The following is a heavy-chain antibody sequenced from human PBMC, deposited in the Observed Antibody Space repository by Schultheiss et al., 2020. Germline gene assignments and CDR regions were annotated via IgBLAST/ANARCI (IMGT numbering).Heavy chain of an antibody. D-gene: IGHD3-22*01. CDR2: IYTSGST. V-gene: IGHV4-61*02. CDR1: GGSISSGSYY. J-gene: IGHJ3*02. Sequence: LRLSCTVSGGSISSGSYYWSWIRQPAGKGLEWIGRIYTSGSTNYNPSLKSRVTISVDTSKNQFSLKLSSVTAADTAVYYCARDESHPYYYDSSGYYSPNAFDIWGQGTMVTVS. CDR3: ARDESHPYYYDSSGYYSPNAFDI.